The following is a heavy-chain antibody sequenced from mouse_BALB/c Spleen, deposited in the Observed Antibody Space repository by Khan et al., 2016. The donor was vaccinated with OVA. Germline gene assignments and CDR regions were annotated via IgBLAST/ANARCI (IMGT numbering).Heavy chain of an antibody. D-gene: IGHD2-3*01. J-gene: IGHJ3*01. CDR1: DYTFTDYP. CDR2: VGTYYENT. CDR3: DRDDGCSLFAY. Sequence: VQLQESGPELVRPGVSVKISCKGSDYTFTDYPLHWVKQSPAKGLEWIGAVGTYYENTKFNQKFKGKAILTVDKSSSTAYLELARLTSEDSAISYSDRDDGCSLFAYWGQGTLVTVSA. V-gene: IGHV1S137*01.